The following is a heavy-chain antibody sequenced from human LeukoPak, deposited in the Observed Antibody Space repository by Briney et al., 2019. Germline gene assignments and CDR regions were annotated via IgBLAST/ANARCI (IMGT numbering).Heavy chain of an antibody. CDR2: ISGSGGST. CDR1: GFTFSGYG. CDR3: AKGVGYCSGGSCQQFDY. J-gene: IGHJ4*02. D-gene: IGHD2-15*01. Sequence: GGTLRLSCAASGFTFSGYGMSWVRQDPGKGLKWVSAISGSGGSTYYADPVKGRITISRDNSNNKLYLQMNSLRAEDTAVYYCAKGVGYCSGGSCQQFDYWGQGTLVTVSS. V-gene: IGHV3-23*01.